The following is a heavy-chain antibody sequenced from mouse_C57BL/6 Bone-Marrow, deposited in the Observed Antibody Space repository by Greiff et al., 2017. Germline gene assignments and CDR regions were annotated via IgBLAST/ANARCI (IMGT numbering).Heavy chain of an antibody. D-gene: IGHD1-1*01. V-gene: IGHV2-5*01. CDR3: AKKGKKLLGGAMDY. J-gene: IGHJ4*01. CDR1: GFSLTSYG. Sequence: VKLMESGPGLVQPSQSLSITCTVSGFSLTSYGVHWVRQSPGKGLEWLGVLWRGGSTDYNAAFMSRLSITKDNSKSQVFFKMNSLQADDTAIYYCAKKGKKLLGGAMDYWGQGTSVTVSS. CDR2: LWRGGST.